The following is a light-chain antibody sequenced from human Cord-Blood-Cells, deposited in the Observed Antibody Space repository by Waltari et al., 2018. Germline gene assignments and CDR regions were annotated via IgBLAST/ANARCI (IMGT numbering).Light chain of an antibody. CDR3: QSYDSSLSGSV. CDR2: GNS. CDR1: SPNIGAGYD. J-gene: IGLJ2*01. V-gene: IGLV1-40*01. Sequence: QSVLTQPPSASGAPGQRVTISCTGSSPNIGAGYDVPWYQHLPGTAPKLLIYGNSNRPSGVPVRFSGSKSGTSASLAITGLQAEDEADYYCQSYDSSLSGSVFGGGTKLTVL.